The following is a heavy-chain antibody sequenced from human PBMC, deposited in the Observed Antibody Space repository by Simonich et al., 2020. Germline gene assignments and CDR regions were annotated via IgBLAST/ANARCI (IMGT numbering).Heavy chain of an antibody. CDR3: ARDYSNYDAFDI. V-gene: IGHV3-74*01. J-gene: IGHJ3*02. D-gene: IGHD4-4*01. CDR2: IDSDGSST. Sequence: EVQLVESGGGLVQPGGSLRLSCAASGFTFSSYWMHWVRQAPGKGLWWVSRIDSDGSSTSYAESVKGRFTISRDNAKNTLYLQMNSLRAEDTAVYYCARDYSNYDAFDIWGQGTMVTVSS. CDR1: GFTFSSYW.